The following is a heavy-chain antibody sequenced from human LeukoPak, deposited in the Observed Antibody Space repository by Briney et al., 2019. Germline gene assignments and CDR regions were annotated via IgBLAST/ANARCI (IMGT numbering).Heavy chain of an antibody. D-gene: IGHD2/OR15-2a*01. CDR1: GFTFSSYT. CDR2: ISGSGGST. Sequence: GGSLRLSCAASGFTFSSYTMSWVPQGPGKGLEWVLAISGSGGSTYYADSVKGRFTISRDNAKNSLYLQMNSLRAEDTAVYYCAKDEYIYRHYAFDMWRQGTMVTVSS. J-gene: IGHJ3*02. V-gene: IGHV3-23*01. CDR3: AKDEYIYRHYAFDM.